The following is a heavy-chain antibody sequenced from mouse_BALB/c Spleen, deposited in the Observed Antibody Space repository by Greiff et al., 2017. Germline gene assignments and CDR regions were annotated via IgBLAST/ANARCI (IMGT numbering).Heavy chain of an antibody. Sequence: EVNVVESGGGLVQPGGSRKLSCAASGFTFSSFGMHWVRQAPEKGLEWVAYISSGSSTIYYADTVKGRFTISRDNPKNTLFLQMTSLRSEDTAMYYCARSSYDYDGYYYAMDYWGQGTSVTVSS. D-gene: IGHD2-4*01. CDR1: GFTFSSFG. CDR3: ARSSYDYDGYYYAMDY. CDR2: ISSGSSTI. V-gene: IGHV5-17*02. J-gene: IGHJ4*01.